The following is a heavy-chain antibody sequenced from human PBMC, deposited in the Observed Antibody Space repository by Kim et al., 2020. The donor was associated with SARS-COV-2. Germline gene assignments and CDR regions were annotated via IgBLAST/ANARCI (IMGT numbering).Heavy chain of an antibody. J-gene: IGHJ4*02. CDR2: IYTSGST. D-gene: IGHD3-22*01. CDR3: ARAAPYYYDSSGYYYGPHSSPSPYYFDY. Sequence: SETLSLTCTVSGGSISSGSYYWSWIRQPAGKGLEWIGRIYTSGSTNYNPSLKSRVTISVDTSKNQFSLKLSSVTAADTAVYYCARAAPYYYDSSGYYYGPHSSPSPYYFDYWGQGTLVTVSS. V-gene: IGHV4-61*02. CDR1: GGSISSGSYY.